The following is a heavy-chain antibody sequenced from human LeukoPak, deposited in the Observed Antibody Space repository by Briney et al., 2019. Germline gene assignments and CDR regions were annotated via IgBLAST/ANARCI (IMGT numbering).Heavy chain of an antibody. CDR3: ARGRPHGNDY. V-gene: IGHV3-74*01. CDR2: IASDGSST. Sequence: GGSLRLSCAASGFTFSSYWMNWVRQAPGKGLVWVSRIASDGSSTTYADSVKGRFSISRDNAKNTLYLQMNSLRVEDTAVYYCARGRPHGNDYWGQGSLVTVSS. CDR1: GFTFSSYW. J-gene: IGHJ4*02. D-gene: IGHD4-23*01.